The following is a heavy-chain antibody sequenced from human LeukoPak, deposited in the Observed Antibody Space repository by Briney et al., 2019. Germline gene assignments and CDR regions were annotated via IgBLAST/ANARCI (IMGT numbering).Heavy chain of an antibody. CDR2: ISYDGSNK. CDR1: GFTFSSYG. Sequence: GGSLRLSCAASGFTFSSYGMHWVRQAPGKGLEWVAVISYDGSNKYYADSVKGRFTISRDNSKNTLYLQMNSLRAEDTAVYYCAKDPLGQNYYYYGMDVWGQGTTVTVSS. J-gene: IGHJ6*02. V-gene: IGHV3-30*18. CDR3: AKDPLGQNYYYYGMDV.